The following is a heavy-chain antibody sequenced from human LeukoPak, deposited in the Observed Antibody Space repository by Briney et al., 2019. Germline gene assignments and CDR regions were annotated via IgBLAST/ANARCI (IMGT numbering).Heavy chain of an antibody. CDR2: ISGSGGST. CDR1: GFTFSSYA. Sequence: PGGSLRLSCAASGFTFSSYAMSWARQAPGKGLEWVSAISGSGGSTYYADSVKGRFTISRDNSKNTLYLQMNSLRAEDTAVYYCAKKVYYDSSGSPGLDIWGQGTMVTVSS. V-gene: IGHV3-23*01. CDR3: AKKVYYDSSGSPGLDI. J-gene: IGHJ3*02. D-gene: IGHD3-22*01.